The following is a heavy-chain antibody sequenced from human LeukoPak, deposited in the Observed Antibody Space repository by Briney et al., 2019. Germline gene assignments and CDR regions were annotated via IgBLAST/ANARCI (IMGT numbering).Heavy chain of an antibody. Sequence: PGGSLRLSCAASGFTFSSYDMSWVRQAPGKGLEWVSTISGSGGSGGSTYYADSVKGRFTISRDNSKNTLYLQMNSLRAEDTAVYYCAKADVLRVVDYWGQGTLSPSPQ. V-gene: IGHV3-23*01. J-gene: IGHJ4*02. CDR3: AKADVLRVVDY. D-gene: IGHD3-16*01. CDR2: ISGSGGSGGST. CDR1: GFTFSSYD.